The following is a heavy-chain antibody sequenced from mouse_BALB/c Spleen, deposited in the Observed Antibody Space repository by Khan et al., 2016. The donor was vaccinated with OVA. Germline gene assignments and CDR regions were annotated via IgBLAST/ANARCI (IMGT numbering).Heavy chain of an antibody. CDR2: INPNNGYT. CDR3: GRDGAYYRNDGWFAY. V-gene: IGHV1-4*01. CDR1: GYTFTSYT. J-gene: IGHJ3*01. D-gene: IGHD2-14*01. Sequence: QVQLKESGAELARPGASVKMSCKTSGYTFTSYTIHWIKLRPGQGLEWIGYINPNNGYTNYNQKFKDKATLTADKSSTTVYMQLSSLTSDDSAIXNCGRDGAYYRNDGWFAYWGQGTLVTVSA.